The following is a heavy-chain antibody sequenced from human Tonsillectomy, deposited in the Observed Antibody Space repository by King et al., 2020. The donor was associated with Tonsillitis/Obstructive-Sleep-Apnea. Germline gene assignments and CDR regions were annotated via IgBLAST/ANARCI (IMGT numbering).Heavy chain of an antibody. J-gene: IGHJ4*02. Sequence: QLVQSGAEVKKPGASVNVSCKASGYTFTSYYMHWVRQAPGQGLEWMGIINPSGGSTSYAQKFQARGTMTRDTSTSTVYMELSSLGSEDTAVYYCARSNMVVVPAATTFDYWGQGTLVIVSS. CDR3: ARSNMVVVPAATTFDY. CDR2: INPSGGST. V-gene: IGHV1-46*01. CDR1: GYTFTSYY. D-gene: IGHD2-2*01.